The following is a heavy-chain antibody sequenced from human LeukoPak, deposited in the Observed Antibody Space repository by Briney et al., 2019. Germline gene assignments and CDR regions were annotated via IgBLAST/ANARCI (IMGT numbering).Heavy chain of an antibody. CDR3: ANLHYYDSSGYWYYFDY. V-gene: IGHV3-7*01. D-gene: IGHD3-22*01. Sequence: GGSLRLSCAASGFTFSSYWMSWVRQAPGKGLEWVANINQDGSEKYYVDSVKGRFTISRDNAKNSLYLQMNGLRAEDTAVYYCANLHYYDSSGYWYYFDYWGQGTLVTVSS. CDR1: GFTFSSYW. J-gene: IGHJ4*02. CDR2: INQDGSEK.